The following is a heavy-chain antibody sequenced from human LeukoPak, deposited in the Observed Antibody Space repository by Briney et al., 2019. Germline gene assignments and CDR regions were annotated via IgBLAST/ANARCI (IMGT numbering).Heavy chain of an antibody. D-gene: IGHD4-11*01. CDR3: ARAWAPYSNYVRYDY. V-gene: IGHV4-59*01. CDR2: IYYSGST. Sequence: PSETLSLTCTVSGGSISSYYWSWIRQPPGKGLEWIGYIYYSGSTNYNPSLKSRVTISVDTSKNQFSLKLSSVTAADTAVYYCARAWAPYSNYVRYDYWGQGTPVTVSS. CDR1: GGSISSYY. J-gene: IGHJ4*02.